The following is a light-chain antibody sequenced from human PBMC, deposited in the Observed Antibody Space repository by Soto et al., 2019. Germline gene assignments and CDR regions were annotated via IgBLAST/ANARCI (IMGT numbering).Light chain of an antibody. V-gene: IGLV2-8*01. CDR2: EVV. J-gene: IGLJ1*01. Sequence: QSVLTQPPSASGSPGLSVTISCTGTRSDIGYYNYVSWYQQHPGKAPKLIIYEVVKRPSGVPDRFSGSKSGNTASLTVSGLQAEDEADYYCSSYAGSNNLGVFGTGTKVTVL. CDR1: RSDIGYYNY. CDR3: SSYAGSNNLGV.